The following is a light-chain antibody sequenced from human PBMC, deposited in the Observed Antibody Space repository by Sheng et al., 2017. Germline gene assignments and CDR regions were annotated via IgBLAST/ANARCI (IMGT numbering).Light chain of an antibody. CDR2: GAS. CDR1: QSIRSS. CDR3: QESYSPPRYT. Sequence: DIQMTQSPSSLSAYVGDRVTITCRASQSIRSSLNWYQQKPGSAPKLLIYGASTLQNGVPSRFSGSGSETYFTLTITNLQPEDLATYYCQESYSPPRYTFAQGTKLXIK. J-gene: IGKJ2*01. V-gene: IGKV1-39*01.